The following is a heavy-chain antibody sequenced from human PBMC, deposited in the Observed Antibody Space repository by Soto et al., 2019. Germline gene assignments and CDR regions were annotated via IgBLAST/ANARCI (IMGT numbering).Heavy chain of an antibody. CDR3: ARYTLGYSGYETADY. J-gene: IGHJ4*02. CDR2: IYSGGSK. D-gene: IGHD5-12*01. CDR1: GFTGSSNY. V-gene: IGHV3-53*01. Sequence: GGSLRLSCAASGFTGSSNYMSWVRQAPGKGLEWVSVIYSGGSKYLADSVKGRLPISRDNSKNTPYLQMNSLRAEDTAVYYCARYTLGYSGYETADYWGPGTLVTVSS.